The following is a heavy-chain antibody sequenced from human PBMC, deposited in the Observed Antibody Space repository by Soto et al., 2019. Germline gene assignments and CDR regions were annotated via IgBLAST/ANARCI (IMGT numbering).Heavy chain of an antibody. V-gene: IGHV2-5*02. J-gene: IGHJ1*01. CDR2: IYWDGDK. Sequence: QITLKESGPTLVKPTQTLTLTCTFSGFSLSTSRGGVGWVRQPPGKPLEWLTFIYWDGDKRYSPSLKSRLTIAKDTSKSQVVLTMTNMDPVDTASYYCAHRPQEGIVVGKYFQHWGQGTLVTVSS. CDR1: GFSLSTSRGG. D-gene: IGHD3-22*01. CDR3: AHRPQEGIVVGKYFQH.